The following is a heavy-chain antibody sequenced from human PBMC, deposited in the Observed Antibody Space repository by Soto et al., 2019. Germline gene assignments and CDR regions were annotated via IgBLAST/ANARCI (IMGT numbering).Heavy chain of an antibody. Sequence: SETLSLTCAVYGGSFSGYYWSWIRQPPGKGLEWIGEINHSGSTNYNPSLKSRVTISVDTSKNQFSLKLSSVTAADTAVYYCARMSASTPSGGASGYHFDYWGQGTLVTVSS. D-gene: IGHD3-3*01. J-gene: IGHJ4*02. CDR2: INHSGST. CDR1: GGSFSGYY. CDR3: ARMSASTPSGGASGYHFDY. V-gene: IGHV4-34*01.